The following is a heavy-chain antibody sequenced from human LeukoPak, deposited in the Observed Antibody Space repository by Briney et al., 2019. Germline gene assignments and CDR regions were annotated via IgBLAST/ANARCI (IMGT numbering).Heavy chain of an antibody. D-gene: IGHD3-3*01. V-gene: IGHV1-2*02. Sequence: GASVKVSCKASGYTFTGYYMHWVRQAPGQGLEWMGWINPNSGGTSYAQKFQGRVTMTRDTSISTAYMELSRLRSDDTAVYYCAAGSIRFLEWLTNWGQGTLVTVSS. CDR1: GYTFTGYY. CDR2: INPNSGGT. J-gene: IGHJ4*02. CDR3: AAGSIRFLEWLTN.